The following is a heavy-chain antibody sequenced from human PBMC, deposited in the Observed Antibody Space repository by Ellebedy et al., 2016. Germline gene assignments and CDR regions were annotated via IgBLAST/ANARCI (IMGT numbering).Heavy chain of an antibody. CDR2: IYYSGST. CDR1: GGSISSYY. J-gene: IGHJ6*03. Sequence: SETLSLXXTVSGGSISSYYWSWIRQPPGKGLEWIGFIYYSGSTNYNPSLKSRVTISVDTSKNQFSLKLSSVTAADTAVYYCARGGTIFGVGGTKLPYYYYMDVWGKGTTVTVSS. V-gene: IGHV4-59*12. D-gene: IGHD3-3*01. CDR3: ARGGTIFGVGGTKLPYYYYMDV.